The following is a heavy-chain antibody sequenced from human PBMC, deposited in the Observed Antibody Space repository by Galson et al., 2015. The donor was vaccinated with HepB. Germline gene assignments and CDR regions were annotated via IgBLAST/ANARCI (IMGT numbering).Heavy chain of an antibody. CDR1: GGSISSYY. CDR3: ARGNRQLEPFFDY. CDR2: IYSSATT. Sequence: QVLLQESGPGLVKPSETLSLTCTVAGGSISSYYWSWIRQPPGKGLEWIGYIYSSATTTYNPSLKSRVAISVDTSRNQFSLKVRSVTAADTAVYYCARGNRQLEPFFDYWGQGTLVTVSS. V-gene: IGHV4-59*01. D-gene: IGHD1-1*01. J-gene: IGHJ4*02.